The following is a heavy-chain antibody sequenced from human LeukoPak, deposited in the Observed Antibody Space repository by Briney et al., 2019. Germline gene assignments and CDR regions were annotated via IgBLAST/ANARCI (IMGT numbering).Heavy chain of an antibody. CDR1: GFTVSNNY. CDR3: ARVLGSSRDAFDI. V-gene: IGHV3-53*01. Sequence: GGSLRLSCAASGFTVSNNYMSWVRQAPGKGLEWVSVIYSGDTTYYADSVKGRFTISRDNSKNTLYLQMNSLRAEDTAVYYCARVLGSSRDAFDIWGQGTMVTVSS. J-gene: IGHJ3*02. D-gene: IGHD6-13*01. CDR2: IYSGDTT.